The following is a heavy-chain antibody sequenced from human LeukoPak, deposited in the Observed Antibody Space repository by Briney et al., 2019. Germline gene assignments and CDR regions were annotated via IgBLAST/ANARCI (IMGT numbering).Heavy chain of an antibody. V-gene: IGHV3-9*01. Sequence: GGSLRLSCAASGFTFDDYAMHWVRQAPGKGLEWVSGISWNSGSIGYADSVKGRFTISRDNAKNSLYLQMNSLRAEDTALYYCAKDSGSSSWSNYDYWGQGALVTVSS. D-gene: IGHD6-13*01. CDR1: GFTFDDYA. J-gene: IGHJ4*02. CDR2: ISWNSGSI. CDR3: AKDSGSSSWSNYDY.